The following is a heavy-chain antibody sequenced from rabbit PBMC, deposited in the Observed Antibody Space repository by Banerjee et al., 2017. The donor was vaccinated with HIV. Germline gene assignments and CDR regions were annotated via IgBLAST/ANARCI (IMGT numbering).Heavy chain of an antibody. CDR3: ARDAADYGNARDL. V-gene: IGHV1S40*01. CDR2: IYAGSSGSA. Sequence: GLEWIGTIYAGSSGSAYYASWVNGRFTISKTSSTTVTLQMTSLTAADTATYFCARDAADYGNARDLWGQGTLVTVS. J-gene: IGHJ3*01. D-gene: IGHD6-1*01.